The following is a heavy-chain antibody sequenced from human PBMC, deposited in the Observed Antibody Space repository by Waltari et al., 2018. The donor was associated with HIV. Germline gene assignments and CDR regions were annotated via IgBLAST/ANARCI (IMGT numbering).Heavy chain of an antibody. Sequence: QVQLVQSGAEVKKPGASVKVSCKASGYTFTSYGISWVRQAPGQGLEWMGWISAYNGNTNYAQKLQGRVTMTTDTSTSTAYMELRSRRSDDTAVYYCARDEWRILWGVVAFDIWGQGTMVTVSS. CDR3: ARDEWRILWGVVAFDI. J-gene: IGHJ3*02. CDR1: GYTFTSYG. V-gene: IGHV1-18*01. D-gene: IGHD3-16*01. CDR2: ISAYNGNT.